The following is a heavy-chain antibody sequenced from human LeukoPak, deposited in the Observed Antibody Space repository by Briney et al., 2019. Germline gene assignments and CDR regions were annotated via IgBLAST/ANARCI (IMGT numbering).Heavy chain of an antibody. Sequence: GSVKVSCKASGYTFTGYYMHWVRQAPGQGLEWMGWINPNSGGTNYAQKFQGRVTMTRDTSISTAYMELSRLRSDDTAVYYCARASSGYCSGGSCYSDYWGQGTLVTVSS. D-gene: IGHD2-15*01. CDR1: GYTFTGYY. V-gene: IGHV1-2*02. J-gene: IGHJ4*02. CDR3: ARASSGYCSGGSCYSDY. CDR2: INPNSGGT.